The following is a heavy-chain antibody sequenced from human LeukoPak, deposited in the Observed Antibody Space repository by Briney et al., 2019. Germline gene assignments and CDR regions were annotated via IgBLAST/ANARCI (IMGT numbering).Heavy chain of an antibody. D-gene: IGHD4-17*01. J-gene: IGHJ4*02. CDR2: ISGSGGST. Sequence: GGSLKLSCAASGFTFSSYAMSWVRQAPGKGLEWVSAISGSGGSTYYADSVKGRFTISRDNSKNTLYLQMNSLRAEDTAVYYCARDRETTVTRFPDYWGQGTLVTVSS. CDR1: GFTFSSYA. CDR3: ARDRETTVTRFPDY. V-gene: IGHV3-23*01.